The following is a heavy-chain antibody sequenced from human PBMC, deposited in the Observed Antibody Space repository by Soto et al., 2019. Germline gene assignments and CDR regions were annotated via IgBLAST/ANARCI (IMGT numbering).Heavy chain of an antibody. Sequence: EVQLVESGGDLVKPGGSLRLSCAASGSTFSNAWMTWVRQAPGKGLEWVGHIKSKTDGGTTHYAAPVEGRFTISRDDSKDTLYLHMNSLKPEDTAVYYCSTYDYIWGTDRYRGAYWGQGTLGTVSS. V-gene: IGHV3-15*01. D-gene: IGHD3-16*02. J-gene: IGHJ4*02. CDR3: STYDYIWGTDRYRGAY. CDR1: GSTFSNAW. CDR2: IKSKTDGGTT.